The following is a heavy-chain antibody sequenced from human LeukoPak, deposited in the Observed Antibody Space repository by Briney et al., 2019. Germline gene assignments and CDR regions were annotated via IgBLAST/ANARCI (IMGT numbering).Heavy chain of an antibody. CDR3: ARHGGGVLRYFDWYPPQL. CDR1: GYSFTIYW. Sequence: KRGESLKISCKGSGYSFTIYWISWVRQMPGKGLEWMGRIDPSDSYTNYSPSFQGHVTISADKSISTAYLQWSSLKASDTAMYYCARHGGGVLRYFDWYPPQLWGQGTLVTVSS. CDR2: IDPSDSYT. D-gene: IGHD3-9*01. J-gene: IGHJ1*01. V-gene: IGHV5-10-1*01.